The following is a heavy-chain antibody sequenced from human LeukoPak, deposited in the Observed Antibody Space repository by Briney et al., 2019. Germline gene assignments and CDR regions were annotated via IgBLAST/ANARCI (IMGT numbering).Heavy chain of an antibody. D-gene: IGHD3-16*02. Sequence: SETLSLTCTVSGGSISSSSYYWGWIRQPPGTGLEWIGSIYYSGSTYYNPSLKSRITVSVDTSKNQFSLKLSSVTAADTAVYYCARVGGVIVPFDAFDIWGQGTMVTVSS. CDR2: IYYSGST. CDR1: GGSISSSSYY. J-gene: IGHJ3*02. CDR3: ARVGGVIVPFDAFDI. V-gene: IGHV4-39*07.